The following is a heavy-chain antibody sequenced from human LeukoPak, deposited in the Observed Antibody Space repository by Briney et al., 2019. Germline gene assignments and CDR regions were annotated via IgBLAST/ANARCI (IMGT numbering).Heavy chain of an antibody. D-gene: IGHD6-6*01. V-gene: IGHV1-2*02. CDR1: GYSFILYG. CDR3: ARRALDSSFPNYYYYMDV. J-gene: IGHJ6*03. Sequence: ASVKVSCKTSGYSFILYGISWVRQAPGQGPEWMGWINPNSGGTNYAQKFQGRVTMTRDTSISTAYMELSRLRPDDTAVYYCARRALDSSFPNYYYYMDVWGKGTTVTVSS. CDR2: INPNSGGT.